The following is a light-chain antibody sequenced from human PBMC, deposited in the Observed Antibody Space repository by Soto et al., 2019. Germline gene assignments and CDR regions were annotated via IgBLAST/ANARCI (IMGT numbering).Light chain of an antibody. V-gene: IGKV3-15*01. Sequence: EIVMTQSPATLSVSPGERATLSCRASQSVGNNLGWYQQKPGQAPRLLIHATSTRAAGLPARFSGSGSGTEFPLTISRLPYEDFAVYFCQQYNDPWTFGQGTQVDIK. J-gene: IGKJ1*01. CDR1: QSVGNN. CDR3: QQYNDPWT. CDR2: ATS.